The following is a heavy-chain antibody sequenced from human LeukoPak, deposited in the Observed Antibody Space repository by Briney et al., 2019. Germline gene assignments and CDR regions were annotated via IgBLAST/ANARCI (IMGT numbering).Heavy chain of an antibody. Sequence: GGSLRLSCAASGFTFSSYAMRWVRQAPGKGLEWVSAISGTGGSTYYADSVKGRFTISRDNSKNTLYLQMNSLRAEDTAVYYCGKDTTVAVARGVGDYYYGVDVWGKGTTVTVSS. CDR3: GKDTTVAVARGVGDYYYGVDV. V-gene: IGHV3-23*01. J-gene: IGHJ6*04. CDR2: ISGTGGST. D-gene: IGHD6-19*01. CDR1: GFTFSSYA.